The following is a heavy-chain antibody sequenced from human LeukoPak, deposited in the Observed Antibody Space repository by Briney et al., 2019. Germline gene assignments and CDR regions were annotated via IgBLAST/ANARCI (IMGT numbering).Heavy chain of an antibody. D-gene: IGHD2-2*01. CDR3: ARVGVVPAAIPDGFDI. J-gene: IGHJ3*02. V-gene: IGHV3-53*01. Sequence: GRSLRLSCAASGFTVSSNYMSWVRQAPGKGLEWVSVIYSGGSTYYADSVKGRFTISRDNSKNTLYLQMNSLTAEDTAVYYCARVGVVPAAIPDGFDIWGQGTMVTVSS. CDR1: GFTVSSNY. CDR2: IYSGGST.